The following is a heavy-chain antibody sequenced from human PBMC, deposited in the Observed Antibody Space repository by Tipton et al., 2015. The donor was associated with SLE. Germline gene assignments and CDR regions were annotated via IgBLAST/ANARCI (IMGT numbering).Heavy chain of an antibody. V-gene: IGHV4-39*07. D-gene: IGHD3-22*01. Sequence: TLSLTCPVSGGSINSSDFYWGWIRQPPGKGLEWVGTVYYTGNTFYNPSLKSRVTISVDTSKNQFSLNLSSVTAADTAVYYCARGEYRYDTTGYHLLGHFDFWGQGTLVTVSS. J-gene: IGHJ4*02. CDR2: VYYTGNT. CDR3: ARGEYRYDTTGYHLLGHFDF. CDR1: GGSINSSDFY.